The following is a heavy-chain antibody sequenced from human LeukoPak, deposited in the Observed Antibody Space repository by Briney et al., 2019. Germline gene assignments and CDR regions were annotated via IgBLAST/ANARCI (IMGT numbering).Heavy chain of an antibody. V-gene: IGHV3-30*02. CDR2: IRSDGSNK. Sequence: PGGSLRLSCAASGFTFGSYGMHWARQAPGKGLEWVTFIRSDGSNKYYADSVKGRFTISRDNSKNTLYLQMNTLIADDTAVYYCARSGRGGAFDIWGQGTMVTVSS. CDR1: GFTFGSYG. CDR3: ARSGRGGAFDI. J-gene: IGHJ3*02. D-gene: IGHD1-26*01.